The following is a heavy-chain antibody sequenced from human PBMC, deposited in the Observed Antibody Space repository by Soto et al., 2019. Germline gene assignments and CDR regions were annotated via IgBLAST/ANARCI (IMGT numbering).Heavy chain of an antibody. CDR1: GDSINSGAHY. V-gene: IGHV4-30-4*01. Sequence: QVQLQESGPGLVKPSETLSLICSVSGDSINSGAHYWSWVRQTPGKSLEWIGNILYSGTTHYNPSLESQITISVDTSKNQYSLRLHSVTAADTALYFCARGGSRLEPLDSWGQGTLVTVSS. J-gene: IGHJ4*02. CDR2: ILYSGTT. CDR3: ARGGSRLEPLDS. D-gene: IGHD3-16*01.